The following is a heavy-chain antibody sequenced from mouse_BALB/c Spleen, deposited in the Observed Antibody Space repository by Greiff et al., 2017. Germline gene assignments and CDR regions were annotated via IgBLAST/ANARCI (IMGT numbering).Heavy chain of an antibody. CDR2: INPSTGYT. V-gene: IGHV1-7*01. J-gene: IGHJ3*01. Sequence: VMLVESGAELAKPGASVKMSCKASGYTFTSYWMHWVKQRPGQGLEWIGYINPSTGYTEYNQKFKDKATLTADKSSSTAYMQLSSLTSEDSAVYYCARPHYYGSSYWFAYWGQGTLVTVSA. CDR3: ARPHYYGSSYWFAY. D-gene: IGHD1-1*01. CDR1: GYTFTSYW.